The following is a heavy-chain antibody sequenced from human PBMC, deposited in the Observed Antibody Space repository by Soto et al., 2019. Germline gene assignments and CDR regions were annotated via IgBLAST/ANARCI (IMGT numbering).Heavy chain of an antibody. D-gene: IGHD2-8*01. CDR1: GFTVNSIY. J-gene: IGHJ4*02. Sequence: GGSLRLSCAVSGFTVNSIYMGWVRQAPGKGLEWVSSIYSDGSTYYTDSVKGRFTISRDNFKNTVYLQMNSLRPEDTAAYYCARDLIKYADYWGQGTLVTVSS. CDR2: IYSDGST. CDR3: ARDLIKYADY. V-gene: IGHV3-66*01.